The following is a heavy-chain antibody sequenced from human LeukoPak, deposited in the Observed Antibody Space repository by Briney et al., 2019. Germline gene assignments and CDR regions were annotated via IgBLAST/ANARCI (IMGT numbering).Heavy chain of an antibody. CDR3: AKDVPVLRFLEWPTYFDY. D-gene: IGHD3-3*01. CDR1: GFTVSSNY. V-gene: IGHV3-23*01. Sequence: GGSLRLSCAASGFTVSSNYMNWVRQAPGKGLEWVSAISGSGGSTYYADSVKGRFTISRDNSKNTLYLQMNSLRAEDTAVYYCAKDVPVLRFLEWPTYFDYWGQGTLVTVSS. CDR2: ISGSGGST. J-gene: IGHJ4*02.